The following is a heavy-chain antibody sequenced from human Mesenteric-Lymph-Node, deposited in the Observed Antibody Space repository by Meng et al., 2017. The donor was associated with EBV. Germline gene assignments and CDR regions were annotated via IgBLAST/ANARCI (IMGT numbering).Heavy chain of an antibody. CDR2: IYYSGST. J-gene: IGHJ4*02. CDR1: GASSSRDYY. D-gene: IGHD3-16*02. Sequence: QPPLPESGPGLVNPSQTLSLTCAVSGASSSRDYYWTWIRQPPGKGLEWIGNIYYSGSTYYNPSLKSRVTISVDTSKNQFSLKLSSVTAADTAVYYCAKGPLLGGELSLEDYWGQGTLVTVSS. V-gene: IGHV4-30-4*01. CDR3: AKGPLLGGELSLEDY.